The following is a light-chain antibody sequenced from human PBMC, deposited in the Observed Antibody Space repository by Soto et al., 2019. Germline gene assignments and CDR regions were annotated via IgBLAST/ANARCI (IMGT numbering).Light chain of an antibody. Sequence: EIVLTQSPGSLSLSPGEGATLSCRASQSVSNNYLAWYQHKPGQAPRLLIYGASSRATGIPDRFSGSGSGTDFTLTISRLEPEDFAVYYCQQYGSSPPVTFGPGTKVDIK. V-gene: IGKV3-20*01. CDR3: QQYGSSPPVT. CDR1: QSVSNNY. CDR2: GAS. J-gene: IGKJ3*01.